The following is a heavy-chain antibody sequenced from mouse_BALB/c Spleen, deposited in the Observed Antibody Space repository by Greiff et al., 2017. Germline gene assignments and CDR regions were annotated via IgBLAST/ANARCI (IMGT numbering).Heavy chain of an antibody. Sequence: DLVKPGASVTLSCKASRYPFPRHGINWKKQGPGEGLEWIGRIAPGSGSTYYNEMFKGKATLTVDTSSSTAYIQLSSLSSEDSAVYFCAREGELGLWTYYFDYWGQGTTLTVSS. J-gene: IGHJ2*01. CDR1: RYPFPRHG. CDR3: AREGELGLWTYYFDY. V-gene: IGHV1S41*01. D-gene: IGHD4-1*01. CDR2: IAPGSGST.